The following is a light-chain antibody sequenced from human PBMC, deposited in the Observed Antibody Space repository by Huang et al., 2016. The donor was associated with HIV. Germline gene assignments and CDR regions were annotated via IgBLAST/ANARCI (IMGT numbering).Light chain of an antibody. V-gene: IGKV3-15*01. Sequence: EIVMTQSPVTLSVSPGERATLSCKASQSVNRNLAWYQQKPGQAPRLLIYGASTRATGIPARVSGSGSGTEFALTISSLESEDFAVYYCQQYNNWPPWTFGQGTKVEIK. CDR1: QSVNRN. CDR2: GAS. CDR3: QQYNNWPPWT. J-gene: IGKJ1*01.